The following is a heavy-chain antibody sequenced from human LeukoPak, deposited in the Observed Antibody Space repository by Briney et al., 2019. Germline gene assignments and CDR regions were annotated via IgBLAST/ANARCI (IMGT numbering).Heavy chain of an antibody. J-gene: IGHJ4*02. CDR3: ATGIAARPSDINFDY. CDR2: INPSGGST. Sequence: GASVKVSCRASGYTFTSYYMHWVRQAPGQGLEWMGIINPSGGSTSYAQKFQGRVTMTRDTSTSTVYMELSSLRSEDTAVYYCATGIAARPSDINFDYWGQGTLVTVSS. D-gene: IGHD6-6*01. CDR1: GYTFTSYY. V-gene: IGHV1-46*01.